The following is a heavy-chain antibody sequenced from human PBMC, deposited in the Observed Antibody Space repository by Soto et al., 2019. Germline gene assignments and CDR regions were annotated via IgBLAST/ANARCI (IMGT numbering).Heavy chain of an antibody. CDR1: GGTFSSYA. J-gene: IGHJ6*02. CDR2: IIPIFGTA. D-gene: IGHD2-2*01. Sequence: QVQLVQSGAEVKKPGSSVKVSCKASGGTFSSYAISWVRQAPGQGLEWMGGIIPIFGTANYAQKFQGRVAITADESTSTAYMELSSMGSEDTAVYYCASGDIVLGPAAIYYYYGMDVWGQGTTVTVSS. CDR3: ASGDIVLGPAAIYYYYGMDV. V-gene: IGHV1-69*12.